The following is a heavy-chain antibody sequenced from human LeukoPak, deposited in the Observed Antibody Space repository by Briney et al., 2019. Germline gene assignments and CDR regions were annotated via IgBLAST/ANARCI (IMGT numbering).Heavy chain of an antibody. Sequence: ASVKVSCKASGYTFPGYYMHWVRQAPGQWLEWMGWINPNSGGTNYAQKFQGRVTMTRDTSISTAYMELSRLRSDDTAVYYCARSRHYDSSGYYRYWGQGTLVTVSS. CDR3: ARSRHYDSSGYYRY. V-gene: IGHV1-2*02. D-gene: IGHD3-22*01. CDR1: GYTFPGYY. J-gene: IGHJ4*02. CDR2: INPNSGGT.